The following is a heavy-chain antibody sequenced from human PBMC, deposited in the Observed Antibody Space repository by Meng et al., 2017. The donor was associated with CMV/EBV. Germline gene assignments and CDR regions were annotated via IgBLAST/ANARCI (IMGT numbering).Heavy chain of an antibody. J-gene: IGHJ4*02. Sequence: SCAASGFTFSTYWMHWVRQAPGKGLVWVSRINADGGSTAYADSVRGRFTISRDNAKNTLYLQMNSLRAEDTAVYYCARVSSGSSCLDDWGQGTLVTVSS. D-gene: IGHD1-26*01. V-gene: IGHV3-74*01. CDR2: INADGGST. CDR1: GFTFSTYW. CDR3: ARVSSGSSCLDD.